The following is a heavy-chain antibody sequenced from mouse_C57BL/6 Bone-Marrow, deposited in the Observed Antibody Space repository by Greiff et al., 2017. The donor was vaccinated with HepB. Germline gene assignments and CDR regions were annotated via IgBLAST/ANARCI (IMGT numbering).Heavy chain of an antibody. Sequence: EVQLQQSGAELVRPGASVKLSCTASGFNIKDYYMHWVKQRPEQGLEWIGRIDPEDGDTEYAPKFQGKATMTADTSSNTAYLQLSSLTSEDTAVYYCTTNYYGSAGRFAYWGHGTLVTVSA. D-gene: IGHD1-1*01. V-gene: IGHV14-1*01. CDR1: GFNIKDYY. CDR3: TTNYYGSAGRFAY. J-gene: IGHJ3*01. CDR2: IDPEDGDT.